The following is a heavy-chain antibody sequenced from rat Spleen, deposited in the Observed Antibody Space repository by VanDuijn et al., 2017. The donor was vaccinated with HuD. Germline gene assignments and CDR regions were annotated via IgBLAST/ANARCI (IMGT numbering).Heavy chain of an antibody. D-gene: IGHD1-12*03. V-gene: IGHV2S61*01. CDR1: GFSLSRHG. CDR3: ATQHYYEGYYRDY. J-gene: IGHJ2*01. CDR2: IWGDGIS. Sequence: QVQLKESGPGLVQPSQTLSLTCTVSGFSLSRHGVIWVRQPPGKGLDWMGVIWGDGISNYNSALKSRLSITRDTSKSQVFLRMNNLQNEDTAMYFCATQHYYEGYYRDYWGQGVMVTVSS.